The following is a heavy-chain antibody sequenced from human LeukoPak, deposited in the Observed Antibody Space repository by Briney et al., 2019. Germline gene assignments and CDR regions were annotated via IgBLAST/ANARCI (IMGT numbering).Heavy chain of an antibody. V-gene: IGHV3-7*01. Sequence: PGGSLRLSCTASGFTFRNYWMNWVRQAPGKGLEWVANIKPDGSDKRYVDSVKGRFTISRDNAKNLLYLQMNSLRAEDTAVYYCALRTGDYWGQGTLVTVSS. D-gene: IGHD5-12*01. CDR1: GFTFRNYW. CDR3: ALRTGDY. J-gene: IGHJ4*02. CDR2: IKPDGSDK.